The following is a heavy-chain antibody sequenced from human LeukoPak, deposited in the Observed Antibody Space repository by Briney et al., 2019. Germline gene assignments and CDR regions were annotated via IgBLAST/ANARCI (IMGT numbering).Heavy chain of an antibody. CDR3: ARPHLRTIVRRVPNWFDP. J-gene: IGHJ5*02. V-gene: IGHV4-34*01. CDR1: GGSFSGYY. CDR2: INHSGSA. D-gene: IGHD3-10*01. Sequence: PSETLPLTCAVYGGSFSGYYWSWIRQPPGKGLEWIGEINHSGSANYNPSLKSRVTISVDTSKNQFSLKLSSVTAADTAVYYCARPHLRTIVRRVPNWFDPWGKGTLVTVSS.